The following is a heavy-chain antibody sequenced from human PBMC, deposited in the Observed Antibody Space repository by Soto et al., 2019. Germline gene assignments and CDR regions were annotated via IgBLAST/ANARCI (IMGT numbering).Heavy chain of an antibody. D-gene: IGHD3-22*01. J-gene: IGHJ6*04. Sequence: SETLSLTCAVYGGSFSGYYWSWIRQPPGKGLEWIGEINHSGSTNYNPSLKSRVTISVDTSKNQFSLKLSSVTAADTAVYYCAGGDYYHSSGYYFYYYTLDVWGKGTTVTVSS. CDR1: GGSFSGYY. V-gene: IGHV4-34*01. CDR3: AGGDYYHSSGYYFYYYTLDV. CDR2: INHSGST.